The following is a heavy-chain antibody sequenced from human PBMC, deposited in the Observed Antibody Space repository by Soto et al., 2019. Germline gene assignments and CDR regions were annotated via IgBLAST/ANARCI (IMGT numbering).Heavy chain of an antibody. V-gene: IGHV1-58*01. D-gene: IGHD3-16*01. Sequence: SVKVSCKASGVTFTSSAVQWVRQARGQRLEWIGWIVVGSGNTKYAQKFQERVTITRDMSTSTAYMELNSLKTEDTAVYYCTTGDLGLSDAFDIWGQGTMVTVSS. CDR1: GVTFTSSA. J-gene: IGHJ3*02. CDR2: IVVGSGNT. CDR3: TTGDLGLSDAFDI.